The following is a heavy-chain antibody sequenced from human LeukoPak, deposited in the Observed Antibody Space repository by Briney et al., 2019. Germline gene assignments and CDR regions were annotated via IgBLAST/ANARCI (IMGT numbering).Heavy chain of an antibody. CDR1: GFAFSSSV. CDR2: IRGSGGST. V-gene: IGHV3-23*01. Sequence: GGSLRLSCAASGFAFSSSVMTWARQAPGGGLEWVTAIRGSGGSTYDAGSVKGRFPVSRDNSKSTLYLQLNSLRVEDTAVYYCAKVDGVRAAPGRGRVDSWGQGTLVTVSS. CDR3: AKVDGVRAAPGRGRVDS. D-gene: IGHD6-13*01. J-gene: IGHJ4*02.